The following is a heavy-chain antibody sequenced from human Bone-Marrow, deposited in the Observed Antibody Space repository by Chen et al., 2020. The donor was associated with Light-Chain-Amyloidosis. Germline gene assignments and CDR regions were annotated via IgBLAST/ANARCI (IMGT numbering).Heavy chain of an antibody. D-gene: IGHD1-1*01. CDR2: IDYRGSS. V-gene: IGHV4-31*03. CDR3: ARDRYSTTPWDYSSGMDV. J-gene: IGHJ6*02. Sequence: QVQLQESGPGLVKPSQTLSLTCSVSGGSINSGGYYWSWIRQHPGKGLEWIGFIDYRGSSYYNPSLQSRVTISIDTSKKEFSLRLSSVTAADTAVYYCARDRYSTTPWDYSSGMDVWGQGTTVTVSS. CDR1: GGSINSGGYY.